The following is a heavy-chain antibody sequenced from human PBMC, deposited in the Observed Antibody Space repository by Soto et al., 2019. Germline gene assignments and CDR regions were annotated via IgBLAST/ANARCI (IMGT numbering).Heavy chain of an antibody. V-gene: IGHV4-30-4*01. Sequence: SETLSLTCTVSGGSISSGDYYWGWIRQPPGKGLEWIGYIYYSGSTYYNPSLKSRVTISVDTSKNQFSLKLSSVTAADTAVYYCARGGSWGPIFGVVTEAYYYGMDVWGQGTTVTVSS. J-gene: IGHJ6*02. CDR3: ARGGSWGPIFGVVTEAYYYGMDV. D-gene: IGHD3-3*01. CDR2: IYYSGST. CDR1: GGSISSGDYY.